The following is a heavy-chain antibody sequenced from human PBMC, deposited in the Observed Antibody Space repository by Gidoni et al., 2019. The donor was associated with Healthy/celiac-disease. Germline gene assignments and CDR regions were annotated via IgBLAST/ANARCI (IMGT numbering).Heavy chain of an antibody. D-gene: IGHD2-2*01. CDR1: GGTFSTHS. CDR2: IIPILDIA. V-gene: IGHV1-69*02. CDR3: AVDQCRSTNYYYYYGMDV. J-gene: IGHJ6*02. Sequence: QVRLVQSGAEVKKPGSSVKVSCTASGGTFSTHSFSWVRQAPGQGLEWMGRIIPILDIANYAQSLQGRVTITADKSTSTAYMELSSLRSEDTAVYYCAVDQCRSTNYYYYYGMDVWGQGTTVTVSS.